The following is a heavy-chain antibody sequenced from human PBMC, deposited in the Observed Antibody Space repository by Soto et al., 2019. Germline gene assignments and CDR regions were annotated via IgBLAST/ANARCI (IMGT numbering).Heavy chain of an antibody. CDR1: GGTFRRYA. Sequence: ASVKVSCKASGGTFRRYAFSWVRQAPGQGLEWIGGIIPMFDIANYAQKFQGRVMITADASTSTAYMQLSSLRSEDTAIYYCVRERGDGDYDAFDIWGQGTKVTVSS. CDR3: VRERGDGDYDAFDI. V-gene: IGHV1-69*13. D-gene: IGHD4-17*01. J-gene: IGHJ3*02. CDR2: IIPMFDIA.